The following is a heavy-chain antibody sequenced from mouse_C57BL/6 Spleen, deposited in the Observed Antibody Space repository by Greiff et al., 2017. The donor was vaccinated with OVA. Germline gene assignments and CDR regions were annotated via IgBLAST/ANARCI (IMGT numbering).Heavy chain of an antibody. CDR1: GFTFSSYG. J-gene: IGHJ4*01. CDR2: ISSGGSYT. CDR3: ARLGGNPYYYAMDY. Sequence: DVHLVESGGDLVKPGGSLKLSCAASGFTFSSYGMSLVRQTPDKRLEWVATISSGGSYTYYPDSVKGRFTISRDNAKNTLYLQMSSLKSEDTAMYYCARLGGNPYYYAMDYWGQGTSVTVSS. D-gene: IGHD2-1*01. V-gene: IGHV5-6*01.